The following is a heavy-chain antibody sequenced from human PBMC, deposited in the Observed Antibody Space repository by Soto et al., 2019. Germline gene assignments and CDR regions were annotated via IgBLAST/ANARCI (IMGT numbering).Heavy chain of an antibody. Sequence: SETRSLTCAVSGGSISSDNWWGWVRQPPGKGLEWIGEIYHRGSTYYNPSLKSRVTISVDTSKNQFSLKLSSVTAADTAVYYCARAGPTYYDFWSGYYWGFGYGMDVWGQGTTVTVS. CDR3: ARAGPTYYDFWSGYYWGFGYGMDV. D-gene: IGHD3-3*01. CDR1: GGSISSDNW. J-gene: IGHJ6*02. V-gene: IGHV4-4*02. CDR2: IYHRGST.